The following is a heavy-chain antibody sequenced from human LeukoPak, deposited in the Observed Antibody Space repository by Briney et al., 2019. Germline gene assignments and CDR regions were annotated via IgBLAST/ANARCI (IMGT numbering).Heavy chain of an antibody. CDR1: GFTFSSYA. CDR2: ISSNGGST. Sequence: GGSLRLSCAASGFTFSSYAMHWVRQAPGKGLGYVSAISSNGGSTYYANSMKGRFTISRDNSKNTLYLQMGSLRAEDMAVYYCAGSNGSGSYYTYWGQGTLVTVSS. V-gene: IGHV3-64*01. CDR3: AGSNGSGSYYTY. J-gene: IGHJ4*02. D-gene: IGHD3-10*01.